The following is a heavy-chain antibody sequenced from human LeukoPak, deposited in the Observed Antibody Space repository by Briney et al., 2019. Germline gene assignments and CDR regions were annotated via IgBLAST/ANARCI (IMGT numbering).Heavy chain of an antibody. CDR1: GGSISSYY. J-gene: IGHJ4*02. CDR2: IYYSGST. D-gene: IGHD3-3*01. CDR3: ARSRVWSDYWGYFDF. V-gene: IGHV4-59*01. Sequence: SETLSLTCTVSGGSISSYYWSWIRQPPGKGLEWIGYIYYSGSTNYNPSLQSRVIISVDTSKNQVSLKLNSVTTADTAVYYCARSRVWSDYWGYFDFWGQGTLVTVSS.